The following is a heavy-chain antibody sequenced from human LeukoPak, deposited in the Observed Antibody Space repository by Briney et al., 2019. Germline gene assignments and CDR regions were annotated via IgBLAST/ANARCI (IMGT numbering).Heavy chain of an antibody. CDR2: INHSGST. V-gene: IGHV4-34*01. CDR1: GGSFSGYY. D-gene: IGHD3-22*01. Sequence: MASETLSLTCAVYGGSFSGYYWSWIRQPPGRGLEWIGEINHSGSTNYNPSLKSRVTISVDTSKNQFSLKLSSVTAADTAVYYCTRGSIAYYYMDVWGKGTTVTISS. CDR3: TRGSIAYYYMDV. J-gene: IGHJ6*03.